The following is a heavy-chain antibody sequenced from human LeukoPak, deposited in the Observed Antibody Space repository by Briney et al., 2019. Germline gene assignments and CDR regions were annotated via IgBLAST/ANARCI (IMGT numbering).Heavy chain of an antibody. Sequence: GASVKVSCKASGYTFMKYAVSWVRQAPGQGLEWMGWINTYNDNTNYAQEFQGRVTLTTDTSTSTAYMELRSLRSDDTAVYYCARVMYSSGCDVLDIWGQGTKVIVSS. D-gene: IGHD6-19*01. CDR3: ARVMYSSGCDVLDI. CDR1: GYTFMKYA. V-gene: IGHV1-18*01. J-gene: IGHJ3*02. CDR2: INTYNDNT.